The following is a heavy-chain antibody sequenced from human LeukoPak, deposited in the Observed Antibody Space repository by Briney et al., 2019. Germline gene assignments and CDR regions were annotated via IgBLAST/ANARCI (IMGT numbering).Heavy chain of an antibody. CDR2: INPNSGGT. CDR3: ARVLCGGDCYLFDY. CDR1: GYTFTGYY. Sequence: ASVKVSCKASGYTFTGYYMHWVRPAPGQGLEWMGWINPNSGGTNYAQKFQGRVTMTRDTSISTAYMELSRLRSDDTAVYYCARVLCGGDCYLFDYWGQGTLVTVSS. J-gene: IGHJ4*02. V-gene: IGHV1-2*02. D-gene: IGHD2-21*02.